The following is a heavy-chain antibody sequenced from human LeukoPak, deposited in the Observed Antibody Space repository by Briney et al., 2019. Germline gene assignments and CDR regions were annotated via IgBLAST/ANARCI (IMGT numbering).Heavy chain of an antibody. V-gene: IGHV3-21*01. J-gene: IGHJ5*01. D-gene: IGHD1-7*01. CDR2: ISSSSSYI. CDR3: VSYNWNYAWFDS. CDR1: GFTLSSYT. Sequence: PGGSLRLSCAASGFTLSSYTMKWVRQAPGKGLEWVSSISSSSSYIYYTDSVKGRFTISRDNAKNTLYLQMNSLRAEDTAVYYCVSYNWNYAWFDSWGQGTLVTVSS.